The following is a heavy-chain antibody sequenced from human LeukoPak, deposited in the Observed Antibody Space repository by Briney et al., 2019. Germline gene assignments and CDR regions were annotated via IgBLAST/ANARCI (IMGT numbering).Heavy chain of an antibody. V-gene: IGHV1-69*04. CDR3: AMPERNPLSPDFDY. Sequence: GSSVKLSCKSSGSTFSSYAISLVRQAPGQGLEWMGRIIPILGIANYAQKFQGRVTITADKSTSTAYMELSSLRSEDTSVYDCAMPERNPLSPDFDYWGQGTLVTVPS. D-gene: IGHD1-14*01. CDR1: GSTFSSYA. J-gene: IGHJ4*02. CDR2: IIPILGIA.